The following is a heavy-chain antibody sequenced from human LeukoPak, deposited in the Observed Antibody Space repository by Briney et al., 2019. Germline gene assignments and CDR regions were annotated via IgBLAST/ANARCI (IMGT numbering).Heavy chain of an antibody. Sequence: GASVKVSCETSGYTFTGYWIHWVRQAPGQGLEWVGQINPDTGDTNCAQKFQGRVTVTRDTSISTAYMELSRLTSDDTAIYLCARDGAGRRHSDYDSWGQGTLVIVSS. D-gene: IGHD4-11*01. CDR2: INPDTGDT. CDR1: GYTFTGYW. V-gene: IGHV1-2*06. CDR3: ARDGAGRRHSDYDS. J-gene: IGHJ5*01.